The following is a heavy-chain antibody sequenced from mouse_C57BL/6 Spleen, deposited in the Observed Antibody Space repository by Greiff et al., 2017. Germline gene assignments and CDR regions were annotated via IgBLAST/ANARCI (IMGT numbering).Heavy chain of an antibody. D-gene: IGHD1-3*01. V-gene: IGHV5-6*01. CDR2: ISSGGSYT. CDR3: GVQEYKGYFDV. CDR1: GFTFSSYG. J-gene: IGHJ1*03. Sequence: EVQVVESGGDLVKPGGSLKLSCAASGFTFSSYGMSWVRQTPDKRLEWVATISSGGSYTYYPDSVKGRFTISRDNAKNTLYLQMSSLKSEDTAMYYCGVQEYKGYFDVWGKGTTVTVAS.